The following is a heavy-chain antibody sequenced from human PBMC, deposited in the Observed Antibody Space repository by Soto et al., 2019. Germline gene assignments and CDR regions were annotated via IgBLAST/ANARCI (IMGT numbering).Heavy chain of an antibody. Sequence: QVQLVQSGAEVKKPGASVKVSCKTSGYTFTSYHISWVRQAPGQGLEWMGWISAYNTNTNYAQKFQGRVTMTTDTVTSTAYMELRSLRADDAAVYYCARDTPPTDYWGQGTLVTVSS. V-gene: IGHV1-18*01. CDR3: ARDTPPTDY. CDR2: ISAYNTNT. J-gene: IGHJ4*02. CDR1: GYTFTSYH.